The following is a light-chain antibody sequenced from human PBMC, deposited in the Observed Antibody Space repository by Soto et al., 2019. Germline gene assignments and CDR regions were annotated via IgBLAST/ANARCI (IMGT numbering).Light chain of an antibody. J-gene: IGLJ3*02. V-gene: IGLV1-47*02. CDR3: AAWDDCLSGWL. CDR2: SNN. Sequence: QSVLTQPPSASGTPGQRGTISCSGSSSNIGSNYVYWYQQLPGTAHKLLIYSNNQRPSGVTDRFSGSKSGTSASLAISGLRSEDESDSYGAAWDDCLSGWLFGGGTTVTVL. CDR1: SSNIGSNY.